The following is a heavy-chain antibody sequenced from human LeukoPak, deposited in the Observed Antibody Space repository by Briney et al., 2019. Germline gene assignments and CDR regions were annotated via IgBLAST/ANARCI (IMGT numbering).Heavy chain of an antibody. CDR1: GGSISSGNYY. Sequence: SSETLSLTCTVSGGSISSGNYYWSWIRQPAGKGLEWIGRFYTSGNTNYNPSLKSRVTISVDMSKNQISLKLSSLTAADTAVYYCARMSYSYDHFDYWGQGTLVTVSS. CDR3: ARMSYSYDHFDY. D-gene: IGHD5-18*01. J-gene: IGHJ4*02. CDR2: FYTSGNT. V-gene: IGHV4-61*02.